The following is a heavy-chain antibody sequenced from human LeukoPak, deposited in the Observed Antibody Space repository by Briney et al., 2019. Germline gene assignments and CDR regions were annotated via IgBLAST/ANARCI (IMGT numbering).Heavy chain of an antibody. CDR3: ARDLAVRYYDSSGYSVSAFDI. J-gene: IGHJ3*02. Sequence: ASVKVSCKASGYTFTSYGISWVRQAPGQGLEWMGWISAYNGNTNYAQKLQGRVTMTTDTSTSTAYMELRSLRSDDTAVYYCARDLAVRYYDSSGYSVSAFDIWGQGTMVTVSS. CDR1: GYTFTSYG. V-gene: IGHV1-18*01. CDR2: ISAYNGNT. D-gene: IGHD3-22*01.